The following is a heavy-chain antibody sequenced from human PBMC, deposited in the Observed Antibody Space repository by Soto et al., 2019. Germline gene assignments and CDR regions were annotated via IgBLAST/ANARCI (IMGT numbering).Heavy chain of an antibody. V-gene: IGHV3-53*01. D-gene: IGHD6-19*01. Sequence: YLRLSWASSGITVSSNCMSWVRQAPGKGPEWVSVIYSGGSTYYADSVKGRFTLSRDNSKNTLYLQMNSLRVEDTAVYYCERVSAGDSWFDPWGQGTLVPVSS. CDR1: GITVSSNC. CDR2: IYSGGST. CDR3: ERVSAGDSWFDP. J-gene: IGHJ5*02.